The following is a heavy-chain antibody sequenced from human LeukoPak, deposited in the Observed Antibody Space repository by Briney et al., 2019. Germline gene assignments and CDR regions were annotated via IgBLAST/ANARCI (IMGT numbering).Heavy chain of an antibody. CDR3: AKDIARGEWYEDGY. V-gene: IGHV3-43*02. CDR2: ISGDGRTT. J-gene: IGHJ4*02. Sequence: GGSLRLSCATAGFTFHESTLHWVRQRPGKGLEWVSLISGDGRTTLYGDSVKGRFTVSRDNSKFALYLQMNSLGPEDSALYYCAKDIARGEWYEDGYWGQGTLVTVAS. D-gene: IGHD2-21*01. CDR1: GFTFHEST.